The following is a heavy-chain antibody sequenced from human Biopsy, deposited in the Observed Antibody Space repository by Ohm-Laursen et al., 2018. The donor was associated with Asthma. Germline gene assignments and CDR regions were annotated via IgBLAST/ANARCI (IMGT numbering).Heavy chain of an antibody. CDR2: ISKDASTQ. Sequence: SLRLSCSASGFSFSNFAIHWVRQAPGKELEWVGAISKDASTQDYADSVKGRFTMARDNSKNTLDLQMNSLREEDTAVYYCVRDGTDDAFDIWGQGTVVSVSS. CDR1: GFSFSNFA. V-gene: IGHV3-30*01. CDR3: VRDGTDDAFDI. D-gene: IGHD1-1*01. J-gene: IGHJ3*02.